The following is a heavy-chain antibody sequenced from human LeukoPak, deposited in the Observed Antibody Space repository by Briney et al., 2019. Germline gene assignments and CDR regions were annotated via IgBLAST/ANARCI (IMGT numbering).Heavy chain of an antibody. CDR2: IIPIFGTA. D-gene: IGHD5-18*01. Sequence: SVKVSCKASGYTFTSYDINWVRQATGQGLEWMGGIIPIFGTANYAQKFQGRVTITADESTSTAYMELSSLRSEDTAVYYCATVVDTAMDISVDYWGQGTLVTVSS. V-gene: IGHV1-69*13. CDR3: ATVVDTAMDISVDY. J-gene: IGHJ4*02. CDR1: GYTFTSYD.